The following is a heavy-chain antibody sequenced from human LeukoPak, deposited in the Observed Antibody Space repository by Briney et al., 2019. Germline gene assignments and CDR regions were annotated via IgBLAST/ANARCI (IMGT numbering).Heavy chain of an antibody. J-gene: IGHJ6*02. D-gene: IGHD1-14*01. CDR1: GGTFSSYA. V-gene: IGHV1-69*13. Sequence: SVKVSCKASGGTFSSYAISWVRQAPGQGLEWMGGIIPIFGTANYAQKFQGRVTITADESTSTAYMKLSSLRSEDTAVYYCARSNPDYYYGMDAWGQGTTVTVSS. CDR2: IIPIFGTA. CDR3: ARSNPDYYYGMDA.